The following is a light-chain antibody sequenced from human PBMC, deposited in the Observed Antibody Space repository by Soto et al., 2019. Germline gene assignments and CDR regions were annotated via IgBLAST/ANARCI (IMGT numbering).Light chain of an antibody. J-gene: IGKJ1*01. Sequence: DIQMTQSPSTLSASVGDRVTITCRASQSISSWLAWYQQKPGKAPKLLIYDASSLESGVPSRFSGSGSGTEFTLTISSLQPGDFASYYRQRYSSYSPMFGQRTKVEIK. V-gene: IGKV1-5*01. CDR2: DAS. CDR1: QSISSW. CDR3: QRYSSYSPM.